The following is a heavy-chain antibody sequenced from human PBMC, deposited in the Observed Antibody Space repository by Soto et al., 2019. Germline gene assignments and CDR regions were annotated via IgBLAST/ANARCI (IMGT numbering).Heavy chain of an antibody. CDR3: PRLGRDCGDTCYAYFDS. D-gene: IGHD2-21*01. CDR2: ISGDGSRT. J-gene: IGHJ4*02. Sequence: GGSLRLSCVASGFTFSRYWMYWVRQAPGQGLIWVSRISGDGSRTNYADSGRGRFTISRDNAESTLSLQVNSLGAEDTAVYYCPRLGRDCGDTCYAYFDSWGRGAQVTVSS. CDR1: GFTFSRYW. V-gene: IGHV3-74*01.